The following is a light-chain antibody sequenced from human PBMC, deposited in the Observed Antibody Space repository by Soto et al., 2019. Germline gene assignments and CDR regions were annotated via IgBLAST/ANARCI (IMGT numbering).Light chain of an antibody. CDR3: QQYDNWPSIT. V-gene: IGKV3-15*01. J-gene: IGKJ5*01. CDR2: GAS. CDR1: QSVSSY. Sequence: EIVMTQSPATLSVSPGERATLSCRASQSVSSYLAWYQQKPGQAPMLLLYGASTRATGIPARFSGSGSGTEFTLTISSLQSEDFAVYDCQQYDNWPSITFGQGTRLEIK.